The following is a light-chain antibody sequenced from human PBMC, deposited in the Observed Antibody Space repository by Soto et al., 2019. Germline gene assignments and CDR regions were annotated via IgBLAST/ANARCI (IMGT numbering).Light chain of an antibody. CDR2: ATS. J-gene: IGKJ4*01. Sequence: EIVMTQSPATLSVSPGERATLSCRASQSVGNNFAWYQQKPGQAPRLLIFATSTRANGVPGRFSGSGSGTEFTLTISSLQSEDFAVYYCQQYSDWPLTFGGGTKVEIE. CDR1: QSVGNN. V-gene: IGKV3-15*01. CDR3: QQYSDWPLT.